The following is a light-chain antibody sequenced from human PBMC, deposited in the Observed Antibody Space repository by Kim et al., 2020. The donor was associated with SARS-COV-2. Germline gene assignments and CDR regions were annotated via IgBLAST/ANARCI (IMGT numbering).Light chain of an antibody. CDR3: QCYDSRLIDYV. CDR2: ANR. CDR1: TSKIGTCSD. Sequence: RVTNSGHGSTSKIGTCSDINWYQQLPGAAPKLLVYANRNRPSEVPERFSGSKAGTSASLASTGLQADDEADYYCQCYDSRLIDYVFGSGTKVTVL. J-gene: IGLJ1*01. V-gene: IGLV1-40*01.